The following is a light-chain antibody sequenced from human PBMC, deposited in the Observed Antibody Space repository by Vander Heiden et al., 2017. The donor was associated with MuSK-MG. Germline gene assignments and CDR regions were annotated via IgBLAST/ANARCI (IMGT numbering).Light chain of an antibody. CDR1: QSLLHSDGKTY. CDR2: EVA. V-gene: IGKV2-29*01. J-gene: IGKJ5*01. Sequence: DVVMTQTPLSLSVTPGQPASISCKSTQSLLHSDGKTYLYGSRQRPGQSQQLLSYEVASSFSGVKDRVSGSGSGTDFTRKLGRVEAEDDGGTNGMQRMRPFGQGTQVEIK. CDR3: MQRMRP.